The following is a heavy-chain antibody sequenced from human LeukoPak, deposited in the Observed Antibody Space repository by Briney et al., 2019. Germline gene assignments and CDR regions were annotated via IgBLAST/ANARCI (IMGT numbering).Heavy chain of an antibody. J-gene: IGHJ4*02. CDR1: GGTFSSYA. CDR3: ARDQSGGVGATSN. CDR2: IIPSSGGT. Sequence: VASVKVSCKASGGTFSSYAISWVRQAPGQGLEWVGWIIPSSGGTNHAQKFQGRVTMTRDTSISTAYMELSRLRSDDTAVYYCARDQSGGVGATSNWGQGTLVTVSS. D-gene: IGHD1-26*01. V-gene: IGHV1-2*02.